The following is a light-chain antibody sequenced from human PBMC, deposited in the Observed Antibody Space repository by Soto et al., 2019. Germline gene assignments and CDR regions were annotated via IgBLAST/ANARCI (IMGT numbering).Light chain of an antibody. V-gene: IGKV1-39*01. CDR1: QSISYF. CDR3: QQSDGSSWT. J-gene: IGKJ1*01. CDR2: AAS. Sequence: DIQMTQSPSSLSASVGDRVTITCRASQSISYFLNWYQQTPGKAPKLLIYAASSLQSGVPSRFSGSGSGTDFTLTINSLQPEDFETYYCQQSDGSSWTFGQGTKVDIX.